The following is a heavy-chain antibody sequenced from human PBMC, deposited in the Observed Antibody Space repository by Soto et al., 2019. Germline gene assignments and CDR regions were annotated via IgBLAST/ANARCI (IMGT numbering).Heavy chain of an antibody. CDR2: IIPIFGTA. CDR3: ARGGRTVGATGPMHY. D-gene: IGHD1-26*01. Sequence: QVQLVQSGAEVKKPGSSLKVSCKASGGTFSSYAISWVRQAPGQGLEWLGGIIPIFGTANYAQKFQGRVTITADESTSTAYMELSSLRSEDTAVYYCARGGRTVGATGPMHYWGQGTLVTVSS. CDR1: GGTFSSYA. V-gene: IGHV1-69*01. J-gene: IGHJ4*02.